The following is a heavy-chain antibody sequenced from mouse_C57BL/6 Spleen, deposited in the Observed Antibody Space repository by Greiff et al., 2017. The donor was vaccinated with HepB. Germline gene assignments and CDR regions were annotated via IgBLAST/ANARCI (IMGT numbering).Heavy chain of an antibody. D-gene: IGHD1-1*01. CDR3: ARDYGRSHYFDD. CDR1: GYAFSSYW. Sequence: LVESGAELVKPGASVKISCKASGYAFSSYWMNWVKQRPGKGLEWIGQIYPGDGDTNYNGKFKGKATLTADKSSSTAYMQLSSLTSEDSAGYFCARDYGRSHYFDDWGQGTTLTVSS. V-gene: IGHV1-80*01. J-gene: IGHJ2*01. CDR2: IYPGDGDT.